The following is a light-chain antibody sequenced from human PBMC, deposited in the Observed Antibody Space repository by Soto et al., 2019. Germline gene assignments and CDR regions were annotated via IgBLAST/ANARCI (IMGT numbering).Light chain of an antibody. V-gene: IGKV1-39*01. CDR1: QSIGSH. CDR3: QQSFSTLFLT. J-gene: IGKJ4*01. Sequence: DIQMTQSPSSLSASVGDRVTITCRASQSIGSHLNWYQQKPGKAPKLLIYAASTLQGGVPSRFSGSGSGTDFTLTISGLQPEDFAAYYCQQSFSTLFLTFGGGTTVDIK. CDR2: AAS.